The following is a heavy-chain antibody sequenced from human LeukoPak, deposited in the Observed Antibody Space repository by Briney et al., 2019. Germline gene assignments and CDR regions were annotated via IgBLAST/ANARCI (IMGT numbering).Heavy chain of an antibody. J-gene: IGHJ6*03. Sequence: PSETLSLTCTVSGVSISSYYWSWIRQPAGKGLEWIGRISVSGSTNYNPSLKSRVTMSVDTSKNQFSLKLSSVTAADTAVYYCARDNGAYYDFWSGYYYMDVWGKGTTVTVSS. CDR2: ISVSGST. V-gene: IGHV4-4*07. CDR3: ARDNGAYYDFWSGYYYMDV. CDR1: GVSISSYY. D-gene: IGHD3-3*01.